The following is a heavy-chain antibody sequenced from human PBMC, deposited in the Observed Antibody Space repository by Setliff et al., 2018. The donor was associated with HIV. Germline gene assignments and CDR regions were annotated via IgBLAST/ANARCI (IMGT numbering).Heavy chain of an antibody. D-gene: IGHD3-3*01. CDR3: ARHANYDFWSGYWGYYFDY. V-gene: IGHV4-4*09. Sequence: PSETLSLTCTVSGGSISTYYWSWIRQPPGKGLEWIGYIYTSGSTNYNPSLKTRVTISIDTSKKQVSLKLSSVTAADTAGYYCARHANYDFWSGYWGYYFDYWGQGTLVTVSS. CDR2: IYTSGST. CDR1: GGSISTYY. J-gene: IGHJ4*02.